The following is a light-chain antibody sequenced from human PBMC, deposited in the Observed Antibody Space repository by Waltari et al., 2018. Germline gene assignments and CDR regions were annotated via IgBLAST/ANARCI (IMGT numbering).Light chain of an antibody. J-gene: IGLJ3*02. Sequence: QSVLTQPASVSGSPGQSITISCTGTSSDVCGYNYVSWYQQHPGKAPKLMIYDVSNRPSGLSNRFSGSKSGNTASLTISGLQAEDEADYYCSSYTSSNTWVFGGGTKLTVL. CDR3: SSYTSSNTWV. V-gene: IGLV2-14*03. CDR2: DVS. CDR1: SSDVCGYNY.